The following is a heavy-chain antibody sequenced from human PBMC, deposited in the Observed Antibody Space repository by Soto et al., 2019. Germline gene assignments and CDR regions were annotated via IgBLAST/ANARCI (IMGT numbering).Heavy chain of an antibody. Sequence: QVQLVESGGGLVKPGGSLRLSCAASGFTFSDYYITWIRQAPGKGLEWVSYISNSGRTIYYADSVKGRFTISRDNAKNSLYLQMNSLRAEDTAVYYCARQYYDFWGGSSKSPHYDFDLWGRGTLVTVSS. CDR1: GFTFSDYY. V-gene: IGHV3-11*01. CDR3: ARQYYDFWGGSSKSPHYDFDL. CDR2: ISNSGRTI. D-gene: IGHD3-3*01. J-gene: IGHJ2*01.